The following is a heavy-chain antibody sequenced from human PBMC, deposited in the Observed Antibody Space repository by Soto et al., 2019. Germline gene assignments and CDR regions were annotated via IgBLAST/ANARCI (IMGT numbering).Heavy chain of an antibody. CDR1: GGSISSSNW. Sequence: SETLSFTCAVSGGSISSSNWWSWVRQPPGKGLEWIGEIYHSGSTNYNPSLKSRVTISVDKSKNQFSLKLSSVTAADTAVYYCARDMKARYFDWLIDYWGQGTLVTVS. V-gene: IGHV4-4*02. J-gene: IGHJ4*02. D-gene: IGHD3-9*01. CDR3: ARDMKARYFDWLIDY. CDR2: IYHSGST.